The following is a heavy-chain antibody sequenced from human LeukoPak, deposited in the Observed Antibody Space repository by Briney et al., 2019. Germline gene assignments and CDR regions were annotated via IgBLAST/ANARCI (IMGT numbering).Heavy chain of an antibody. D-gene: IGHD5-18*01. CDR2: IYYTGST. J-gene: IGHJ4*02. CDR3: ARLTGGYSYGYAGY. CDR1: GGSISSSSYY. V-gene: IGHV4-39*01. Sequence: KPSETLSLTCTVSGGSISSSSYYWGWIRQPPGKSLEWIATIYYTGSTYYSPSLRSRVTISVDTSKDQFSLKLTSVTAADTAVYYCARLTGGYSYGYAGYWGQGTLVTVSS.